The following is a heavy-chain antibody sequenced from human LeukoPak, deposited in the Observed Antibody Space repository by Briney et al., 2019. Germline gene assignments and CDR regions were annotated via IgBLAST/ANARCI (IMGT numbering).Heavy chain of an antibody. Sequence: PSETLSLTCTVSGYSISSGYYWGWIRQPPGKGLGWIGSIYHSGSTYYNPSLKSRVTISVDTSKNQFSLKLSSVTAADTAVYYCARDPLASNWFDPWGQGTLVTVSS. CDR2: IYHSGST. CDR1: GYSISSGYY. V-gene: IGHV4-38-2*02. J-gene: IGHJ5*02. CDR3: ARDPLASNWFDP.